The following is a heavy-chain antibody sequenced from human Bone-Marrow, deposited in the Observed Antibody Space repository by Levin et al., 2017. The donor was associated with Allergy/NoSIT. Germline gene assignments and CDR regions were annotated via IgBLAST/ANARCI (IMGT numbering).Heavy chain of an antibody. J-gene: IGHJ4*02. CDR2: IETNTNGATT. CDR3: LGNFLGN. CDR1: GFSFTNAW. V-gene: IGHV3-15*04. Sequence: GGSLRLSCTVSGFSFTNAWMSWARQAPGKGLEWVGHIETNTNGATTIYAAPVKGRFTISRDDSKNMVFLQMNSLKTEDTAVYYCLGNFLGNWGQGTLVTVSS. D-gene: IGHD3-3*01.